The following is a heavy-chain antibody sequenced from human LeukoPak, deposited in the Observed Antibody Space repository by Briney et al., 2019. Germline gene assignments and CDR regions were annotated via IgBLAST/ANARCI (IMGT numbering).Heavy chain of an antibody. V-gene: IGHV3-48*02. J-gene: IGHJ4*02. Sequence: PGGSLRLSCAASGFTFSSHSMNWVRQAPGKGPDWISYISSGSDTIYYAESVKGRFTISRDIAKNSLYLQMNSLRDEDTAVYYCARGPAIVYGYFDNWGQGTLVTVSS. CDR1: GFTFSSHS. CDR3: ARGPAIVYGYFDN. D-gene: IGHD5/OR15-5a*01. CDR2: ISSGSDTI.